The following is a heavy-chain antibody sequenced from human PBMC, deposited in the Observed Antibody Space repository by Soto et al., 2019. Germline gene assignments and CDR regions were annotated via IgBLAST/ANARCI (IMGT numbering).Heavy chain of an antibody. V-gene: IGHV1-8*01. D-gene: IGHD6-13*01. J-gene: IGHJ6*02. CDR1: GYTFTSYD. CDR2: MNPNSGNT. Sequence: ASVKVSCKASGYTFTSYDINWVRQATGQGLEWMGWMNPNSGNTGYAQKFQGRVTMTRNTSISAAYMELSSLRSEDTAVYYCASPTLDRQQLAHGYYYYGMDVWGQGTTVTVSS. CDR3: ASPTLDRQQLAHGYYYYGMDV.